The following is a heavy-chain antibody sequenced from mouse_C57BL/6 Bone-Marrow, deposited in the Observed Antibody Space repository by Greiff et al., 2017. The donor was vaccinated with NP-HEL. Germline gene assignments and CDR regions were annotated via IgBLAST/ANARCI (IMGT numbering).Heavy chain of an antibody. J-gene: IGHJ4*01. D-gene: IGHD3-2*02. CDR3: TRSKLRPY. Sequence: VQLQQSGAELVRPGASVTLSCKASGYTFTDYEMHWVKQTPVHGLEWIGAIDPETGGTAYNQKFKGKAILTADKSSSTAYMELRSLTSEDSAVYYCTRSKLRPYWGQGTSVTVSS. V-gene: IGHV1-15*01. CDR2: IDPETGGT. CDR1: GYTFTDYE.